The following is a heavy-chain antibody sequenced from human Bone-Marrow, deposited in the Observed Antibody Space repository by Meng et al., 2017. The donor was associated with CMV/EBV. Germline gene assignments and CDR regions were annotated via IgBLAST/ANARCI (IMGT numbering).Heavy chain of an antibody. CDR2: MNPNSGNT. D-gene: IGHD3-10*01. CDR3: GRGYGLDH. J-gene: IGHJ4*02. CDR1: GYTFTSYD. V-gene: IGHV1-8*01. Sequence: ASVKVSCKASGYTFTSYDINWVRQATGQGLEWMGWMNPNSGNTGYAQKFQGRVTMTTNTSTRTVYMELSSLRFEDTAVYYCGRGYGLDHWGQGTLVTVSS.